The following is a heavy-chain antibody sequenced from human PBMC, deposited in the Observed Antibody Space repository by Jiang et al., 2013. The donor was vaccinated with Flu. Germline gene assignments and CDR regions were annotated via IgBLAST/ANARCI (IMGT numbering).Heavy chain of an antibody. CDR2: IKQDGSEK. J-gene: IGHJ4*02. CDR1: YW. Sequence: YWMSWVRQAPGKGLEWVANIKQDGSEKYYVDSVKGRFTISRDNAKNSLYLQMNSLRAEDTAVYYCARDGRRRLLWFGDSRSPYYFDYWGQGTLVTVSS. CDR3: ARDGRRRLLWFGDSRSPYYFDY. V-gene: IGHV3-7*01. D-gene: IGHD3-10*01.